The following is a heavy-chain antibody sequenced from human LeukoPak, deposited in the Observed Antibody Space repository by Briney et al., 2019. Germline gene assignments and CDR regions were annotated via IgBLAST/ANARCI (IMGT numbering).Heavy chain of an antibody. CDR1: GFTVSSNY. D-gene: IGHD3-10*01. J-gene: IGHJ4*02. CDR2: IYSGGST. Sequence: RGSLRLSCAASGFTVSSNYMSWVRQAPGKGLEWVSVIYSGGSTYYADSVKGRFTISRDNSKNTLYLQMNSLRAEDTAVYYCARDLDPYGSGSSFDYWGQGTLVTVSS. V-gene: IGHV3-66*01. CDR3: ARDLDPYGSGSSFDY.